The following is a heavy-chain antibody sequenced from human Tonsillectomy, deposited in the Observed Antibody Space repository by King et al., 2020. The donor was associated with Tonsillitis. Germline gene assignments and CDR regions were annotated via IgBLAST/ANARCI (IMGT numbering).Heavy chain of an antibody. CDR1: RYTFTRYY. V-gene: IGHV1-46*01. Sequence: VQLVESGAEVKKPGASVKVSCKASRYTFTRYYIHWVRQAPGQGLEWMGIINPSGGSTSYAQKFQGRVTMTRDTSTSTVYMELSSLRFEDTAVYYCARDNPGGDAFDIWGPGKIVTVSS. CDR3: ARDNPGGDAFDI. J-gene: IGHJ3*02. D-gene: IGHD3-10*01. CDR2: INPSGGST.